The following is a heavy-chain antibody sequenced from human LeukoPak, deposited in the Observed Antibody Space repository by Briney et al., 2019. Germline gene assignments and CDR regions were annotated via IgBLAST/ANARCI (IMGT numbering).Heavy chain of an antibody. CDR3: ARWEGYSYDYYYYGMDV. J-gene: IGHJ6*02. CDR1: GCSISRYY. Sequence: SETLSLTCTGPGCSISRYYLSWIRQPPGKGPEWIGDSYDSRSTNHTPSLKSRLTISVGRSKKQFSLKLSSVTAADTAVYYCARWEGYSYDYYYYGMDVLFQVTTVIVCS. CDR2: SYDSRST. V-gene: IGHV4-59*08. D-gene: IGHD5-18*01.